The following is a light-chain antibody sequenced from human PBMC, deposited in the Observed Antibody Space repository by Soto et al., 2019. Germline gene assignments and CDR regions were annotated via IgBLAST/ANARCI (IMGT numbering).Light chain of an antibody. J-gene: IGKJ3*01. CDR2: GAS. CDR3: HQYGSSPQA. CDR1: QSVTRSF. V-gene: IGKV3-20*01. Sequence: EIVLTQSPGTRSLSPGERVTLSCRASQSVTRSFLAWYQQKPGQAPRLLIYGASSRATGIPDRFSGSGSGTDFTLTISRLEPEDFAVYYCHQYGSSPQAFGPATKVHIK.